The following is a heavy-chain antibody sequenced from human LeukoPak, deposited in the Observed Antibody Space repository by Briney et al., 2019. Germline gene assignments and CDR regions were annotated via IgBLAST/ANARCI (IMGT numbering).Heavy chain of an antibody. CDR2: ISGSGGST. V-gene: IGHV3-23*01. J-gene: IGHJ4*02. D-gene: IGHD2-21*02. CDR1: GFIFSNYA. CDR3: AKGHIVVVTAIFFDY. Sequence: GGSLRLSCAASGFIFSNYAMSWVRQAPGKGLEWVSGISGSGGSTYYADSVKGRFTISRDNSKNTLFLQMNSLRAEDTAVYYCAKGHIVVVTAIFFDYWGQGTLVTVSS.